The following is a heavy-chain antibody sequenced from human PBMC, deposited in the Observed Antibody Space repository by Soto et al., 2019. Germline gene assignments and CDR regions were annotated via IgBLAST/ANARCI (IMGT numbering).Heavy chain of an antibody. V-gene: IGHV3-30-3*01. CDR2: ISYDGSNK. D-gene: IGHD3-3*01. CDR3: ARTRHPYDSMDV. J-gene: IGHJ6*02. Sequence: PGGSLRLSCAASGFTFIKYAMSWVRQSPGKGLEWVAVISYDGSNKYYADSVKGRFTISRDNSKNTLYLQMNSLRAEDTAVYYCARTRHPYDSMDVWGQGTTVTVSS. CDR1: GFTFIKYA.